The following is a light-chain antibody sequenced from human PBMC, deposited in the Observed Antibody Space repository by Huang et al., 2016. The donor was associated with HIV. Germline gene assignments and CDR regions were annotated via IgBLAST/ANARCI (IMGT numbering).Light chain of an antibody. CDR2: SAS. Sequence: VIWMTQSPAVVSASTGDRVTINCRVGQDINTYLAWYQQKAGKAPELLIYSASVLQDVVPSRFNGSGSGTQFSLTISCLQTEDFATYCCQQYHSFPLTFGAGTKVEI. V-gene: IGKV1D-8*03. J-gene: IGKJ4*01. CDR1: QDINTY. CDR3: QQYHSFPLT.